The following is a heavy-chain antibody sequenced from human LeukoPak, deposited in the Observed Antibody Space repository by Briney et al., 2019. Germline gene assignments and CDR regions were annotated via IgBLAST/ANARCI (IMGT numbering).Heavy chain of an antibody. V-gene: IGHV4-38-2*02. Sequence: SETLSLTCTVSGYSINSAYYWGWIRQPPGKGLEWIGSMYHSGSTYYNPSLQSRVTISVDTSKNQFSLKLSSVTAADTAVYYCARDGGVLYYYYYYYMDVWGKGTTVTVSS. CDR2: MYHSGST. CDR3: ARDGGVLYYYYYYYMDV. D-gene: IGHD2-8*02. J-gene: IGHJ6*03. CDR1: GYSINSAYY.